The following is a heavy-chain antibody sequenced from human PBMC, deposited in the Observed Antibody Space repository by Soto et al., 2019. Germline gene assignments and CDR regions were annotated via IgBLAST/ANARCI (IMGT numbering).Heavy chain of an antibody. J-gene: IGHJ6*02. Sequence: GVLRLSCAASGSTFSSYSMNWVRQAPGKGLEWVSSISSSSSYIYYADSVKGRFTISRDNAKNSLYLQMNSLRAEDTAVYYCARERIHGYGMDVWGQGTTVTVSS. D-gene: IGHD2-15*01. CDR2: ISSSSSYI. V-gene: IGHV3-21*01. CDR1: GSTFSSYS. CDR3: ARERIHGYGMDV.